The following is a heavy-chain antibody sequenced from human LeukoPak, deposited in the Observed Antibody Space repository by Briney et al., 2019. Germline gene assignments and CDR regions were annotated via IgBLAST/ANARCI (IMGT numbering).Heavy chain of an antibody. CDR1: GFTFTSSA. V-gene: IGHV1-58*01. D-gene: IGHD4-17*01. Sequence: SVKVSCKASGFTFTSSAVQWVRQARGQRLEWIGWIVVGSGNTNYAQKFQERVTITRDMSASTAYMGLSSLRSEDTAVYYCAARPWGNYGDYSEDWGQGTLVTVSS. J-gene: IGHJ4*02. CDR2: IVVGSGNT. CDR3: AARPWGNYGDYSED.